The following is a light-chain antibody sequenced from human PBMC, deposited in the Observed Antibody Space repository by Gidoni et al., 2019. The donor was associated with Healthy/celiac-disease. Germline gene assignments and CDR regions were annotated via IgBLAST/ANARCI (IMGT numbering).Light chain of an antibody. CDR1: QSVSSN. Sequence: EVVMTQSPATLSVSPGERATLSGSASQSVSSNFAWYQQKPGQAPRLLIYGASTRATGIPARCSGSWSGTEFTPTISSLQSEDFAVYYCQQYNNWPVTFGGGTKVEIK. CDR3: QQYNNWPVT. J-gene: IGKJ4*01. CDR2: GAS. V-gene: IGKV3-15*01.